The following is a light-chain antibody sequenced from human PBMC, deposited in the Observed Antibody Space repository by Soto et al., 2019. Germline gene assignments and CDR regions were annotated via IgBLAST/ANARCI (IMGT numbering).Light chain of an antibody. V-gene: IGLV2-23*02. CDR2: GVT. CDR3: CSYAGFTTYV. Sequence: SVLTQPASVSGSPGQSITISCTGTSSNIDVFDLVSWYRQRPGKPPKLMIYGVTKRPSGVSDRFSGSKSGNTASLTTSGLQAEDEADYYCCSYAGFTTYVFGSGTKVTVL. J-gene: IGLJ1*01. CDR1: SSNIDVFDL.